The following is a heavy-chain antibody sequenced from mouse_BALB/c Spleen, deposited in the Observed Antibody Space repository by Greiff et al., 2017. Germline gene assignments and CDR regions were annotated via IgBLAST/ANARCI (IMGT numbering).Heavy chain of an antibody. CDR1: GYAFTSYN. CDR3: ARPYYGTPGDWFAY. J-gene: IGHJ3*01. D-gene: IGHD2-10*01. CDR2: IDPYNGGT. Sequence: EVQLQESGPELVKPGASVKVSCKASGYAFTSYNMYWVKQSHGKSLEWIGYIDPYNGGTSYNQKFKGKATLTVDKSSSTAYMHLNSLTSEDSAVYYWARPYYGTPGDWFAYWGQGTLVTVSA. V-gene: IGHV1S135*01.